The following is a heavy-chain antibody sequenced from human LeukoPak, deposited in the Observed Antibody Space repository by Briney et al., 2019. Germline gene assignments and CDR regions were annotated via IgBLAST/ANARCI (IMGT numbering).Heavy chain of an antibody. Sequence: SETLSLTCAVCGGSISGYYWSWIRQPPGKGLEWIGYIYYSGTTNYNPSLKSRVTISVDTSKNQFSLNLRSVTAADTAVYFCVKVGTGTIDYWGQGTLVTVSS. CDR1: GGSISGYY. D-gene: IGHD1-1*01. CDR3: VKVGTGTIDY. J-gene: IGHJ4*02. CDR2: IYYSGTT. V-gene: IGHV4-59*01.